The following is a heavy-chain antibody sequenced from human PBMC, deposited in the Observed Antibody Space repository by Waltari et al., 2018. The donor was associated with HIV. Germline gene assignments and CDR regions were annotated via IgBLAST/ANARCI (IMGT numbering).Heavy chain of an antibody. CDR1: GFTFSSHW. D-gene: IGHD3-3*01. V-gene: IGHV3-74*01. CDR2: MNSVSCDV. Sequence: EVQLVETGGELVQSGWSLRLSCAASGFTFSSHWMHWVRQAPGKVLVWVKRMNSVSCDVTYADCEKGRFTISIDNAKNTLCLQMNSLRVDDNGIYFCTREDYDFWSGSRRDCYYGMDVWGQGTTVSVSS. J-gene: IGHJ6*02. CDR3: TREDYDFWSGSRRDCYYGMDV.